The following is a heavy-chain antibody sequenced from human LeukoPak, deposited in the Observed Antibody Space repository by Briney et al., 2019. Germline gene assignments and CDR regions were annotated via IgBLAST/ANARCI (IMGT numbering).Heavy chain of an antibody. D-gene: IGHD6-13*01. CDR1: GGTFSSYA. V-gene: IGHV1-69*13. Sequence: SVKVSCKASGGTFSSYAISWVRQAPGQGLEWMGGSIPIFGTANYAQKFQGRVTITADESTGTAYMELSSLRSEDTAVYYCAREGYSNSNHFHYYYYYMDVWGKGTTVTVSS. J-gene: IGHJ6*03. CDR2: SIPIFGTA. CDR3: AREGYSNSNHFHYYYYYMDV.